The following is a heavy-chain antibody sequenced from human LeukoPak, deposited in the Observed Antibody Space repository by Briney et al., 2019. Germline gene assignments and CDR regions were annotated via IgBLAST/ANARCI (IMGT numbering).Heavy chain of an antibody. Sequence: RGSLRLSCAASGFTFDDYAMSWVRQAPGKGLEWVSGIGKNGGNPGYADSVKGRFTISRDNAENSLYLQMNSLRAEDTALFFCTRDPGTVAIDYWGQGTLVTVSS. CDR2: IGKNGGNP. CDR1: GFTFDDYA. J-gene: IGHJ4*02. V-gene: IGHV3-20*04. CDR3: TRDPGTVAIDY. D-gene: IGHD6-19*01.